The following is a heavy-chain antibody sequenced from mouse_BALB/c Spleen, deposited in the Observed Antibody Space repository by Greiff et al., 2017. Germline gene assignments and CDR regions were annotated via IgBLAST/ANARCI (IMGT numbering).Heavy chain of an antibody. V-gene: IGHV5-17*02. J-gene: IGHJ3*01. D-gene: IGHD2-3*01. CDR3: ARSDDGYYRFAY. CDR1: GFTFSSFG. CDR2: ISSGSSTI. Sequence: EVKLMESGGGLVQPGGSRKLSCAASGFTFSSFGMHWVRQAPEKGLEWVAYISSGSSTIYYADTVKGRFTISRDNPKNTLFLQMTSLRSEDTAMYYCARSDDGYYRFAYWGQGTLVTVSA.